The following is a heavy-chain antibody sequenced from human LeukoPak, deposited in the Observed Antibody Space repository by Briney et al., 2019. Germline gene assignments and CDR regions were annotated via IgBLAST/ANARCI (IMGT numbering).Heavy chain of an antibody. D-gene: IGHD6-13*01. J-gene: IGHJ3*02. CDR1: GGSISSSSYY. CDR2: IYYSGST. CDR3: ARGSSSSWYRDYAFDI. Sequence: SETLSLTCTVSGGSISSSSYYWGWIRQPPGKGLEWIGSIYYSGSTYYNPSLKSRVTISVDTSKNQFSLKLSSVTAADTAVYYCARGSSSSWYRDYAFDIWGQGTMVTVSS. V-gene: IGHV4-39*01.